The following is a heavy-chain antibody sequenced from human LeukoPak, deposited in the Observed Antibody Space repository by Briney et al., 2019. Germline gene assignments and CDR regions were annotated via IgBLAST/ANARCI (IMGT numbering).Heavy chain of an antibody. Sequence: GGSLRLSCAASGFTFDDYAMHWVRQAPGKGLEWVSLISWDGGSTYYADSVKGRFTISRDNSKNSLYLQMNSLRAEDTALYYCAKSASLGYDSSGPLDCWGQGTLVTVSS. V-gene: IGHV3-43D*04. CDR3: AKSASLGYDSSGPLDC. CDR1: GFTFDDYA. D-gene: IGHD3-22*01. J-gene: IGHJ4*02. CDR2: ISWDGGST.